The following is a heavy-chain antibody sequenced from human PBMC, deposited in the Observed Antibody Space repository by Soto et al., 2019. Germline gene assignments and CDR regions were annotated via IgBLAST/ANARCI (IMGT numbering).Heavy chain of an antibody. J-gene: IGHJ4*02. CDR2: ASPDGDVN. Sequence: QVQLVESGGGVVQPGGSLRLSCAASEFTFSSLGMHWVRQAPGKGLEWVAVASPDGDVNFYADAVKGRFTISRDNSKNTLFLQMESLRVEDSALYYCAKERSFYSGYDYWGPGTLVTVSS. CDR1: EFTFSSLG. D-gene: IGHD5-12*01. CDR3: AKERSFYSGYDY. V-gene: IGHV3-30*18.